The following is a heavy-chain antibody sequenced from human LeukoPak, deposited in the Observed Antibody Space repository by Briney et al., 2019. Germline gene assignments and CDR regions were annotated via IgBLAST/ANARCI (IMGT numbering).Heavy chain of an antibody. Sequence: SETLSLTCSVSGETVSSAGYYWSWIRQHPGKGLEWIGNIYYSGSTYYNPTLRSRLTISVDTSNNQFSLKMTSVTAADMAVYYCARGGVAARLMYGFQNWLDPWGQGTLVTVSS. CDR3: ARGGVAARLMYGFQNWLDP. V-gene: IGHV4-31*03. CDR1: GETVSSAGYY. CDR2: IYYSGST. J-gene: IGHJ5*02. D-gene: IGHD6-6*01.